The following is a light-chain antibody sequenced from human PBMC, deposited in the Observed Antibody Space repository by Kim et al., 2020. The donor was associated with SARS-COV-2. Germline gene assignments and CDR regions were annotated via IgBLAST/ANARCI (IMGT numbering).Light chain of an antibody. V-gene: IGLV3-1*01. CDR1: KLGDRY. Sequence: VSPGQTATITCSGDKLGDRYVCWYQQTPGQSPVVVIYQDDKRPSGIPERFSGSNSGNTATLTISGTQTMDEADYYCQAWDSSAVVFGGGTKVTVL. CDR2: QDD. J-gene: IGLJ2*01. CDR3: QAWDSSAVV.